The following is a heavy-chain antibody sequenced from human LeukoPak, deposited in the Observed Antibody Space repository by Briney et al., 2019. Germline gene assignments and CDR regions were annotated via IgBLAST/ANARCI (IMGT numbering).Heavy chain of an antibody. D-gene: IGHD3-10*01. Sequence: GGSLRLSCAASGFTFNSFAMTWVRQAPGKGLEWVSTINGDGGSTYYADSVRGRFTISRDNSKNTVYLQMNSLRAEDTAVYYCAKGGSGSSYGAFDIWGQGTMVTVSS. V-gene: IGHV3-23*01. CDR1: GFTFNSFA. CDR2: INGDGGST. J-gene: IGHJ3*02. CDR3: AKGGSGSSYGAFDI.